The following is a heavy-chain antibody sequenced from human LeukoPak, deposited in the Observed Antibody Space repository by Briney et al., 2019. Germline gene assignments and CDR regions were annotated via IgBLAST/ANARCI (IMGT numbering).Heavy chain of an antibody. CDR2: IYYSGST. CDR3: ARTLYDFWSGYYRMDAFDI. D-gene: IGHD3-3*01. CDR1: GGSISSYY. Sequence: TSETLSLTCTVSGGSISSYYWSWIRQPPGKGLEWIGYIYYSGSTNYNPSLKSRVTISVDTSKNQFSLKLSSVTAADTAVYYCARTLYDFWSGYYRMDAFDIWGQGTMVTVSS. J-gene: IGHJ3*02. V-gene: IGHV4-59*01.